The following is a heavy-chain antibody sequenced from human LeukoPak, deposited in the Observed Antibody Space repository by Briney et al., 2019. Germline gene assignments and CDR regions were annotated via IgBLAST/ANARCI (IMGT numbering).Heavy chain of an antibody. CDR3: ARDFSYDSDYYYYYMDV. CDR1: GYTFTGYY. CDR2: INPNSGGT. V-gene: IGHV1-2*02. Sequence: ASVKVSCKASGYTFTGYYMHWVRQAPGQGLEWMGWINPNSGGTNYAQKFQGRVTMTRDTSISTAYMELSRLRSDDTAVYYCARDFSYDSDYYYYYMDVWGKGTTVTVSS. J-gene: IGHJ6*03. D-gene: IGHD3-22*01.